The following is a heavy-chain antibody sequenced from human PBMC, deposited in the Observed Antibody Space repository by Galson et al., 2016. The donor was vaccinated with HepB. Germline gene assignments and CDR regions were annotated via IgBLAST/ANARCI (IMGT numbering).Heavy chain of an antibody. CDR3: AKERLVPRIFDH. Sequence: SLRLSCAASGFVFSNFGLSWVRQAPGKGLERVASISTRRTTYYSDSVQGRFTISRDNSNNTLYLQMNGLRAEDTAVYYCAKERLVPRIFDHWGQGTLLTVSS. CDR1: GFVFSNFG. J-gene: IGHJ4*02. D-gene: IGHD3-9*01. CDR2: ISTRRTT. V-gene: IGHV3-23*01.